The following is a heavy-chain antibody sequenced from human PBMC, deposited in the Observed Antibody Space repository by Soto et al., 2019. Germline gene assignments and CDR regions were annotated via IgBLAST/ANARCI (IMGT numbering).Heavy chain of an antibody. Sequence: EVQLVESGGGLVQPGGSLRLSCAASGFTFSSYWRSWVRQAPGKGLEWVANIKQDGSAKYYVDSVRGRFTISRDNAKNSLFLQMNSLRVEDTAVYYCARDPYSSSWYDDFWGQGTLVTVSS. V-gene: IGHV3-7*01. D-gene: IGHD6-13*01. J-gene: IGHJ4*02. CDR3: ARDPYSSSWYDDF. CDR2: IKQDGSAK. CDR1: GFTFSSYW.